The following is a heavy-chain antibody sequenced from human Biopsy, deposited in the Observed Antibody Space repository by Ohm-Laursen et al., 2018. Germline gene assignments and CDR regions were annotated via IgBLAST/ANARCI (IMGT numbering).Heavy chain of an antibody. CDR3: VRRGSGGRSFDH. J-gene: IGHJ4*02. CDR2: ISDSGST. CDR1: GGSISSFY. D-gene: IGHD2-15*01. V-gene: IGHV4-59*08. Sequence: PSDTLSLTWAVSGGSISSFYWTWIRQPPGKGPEWIGDISDSGSTNYKPSLKSRVIISVDTSKNQFSLNLSSVTAADTAVYYCVRRGSGGRSFDHWGQGTLVTVSS.